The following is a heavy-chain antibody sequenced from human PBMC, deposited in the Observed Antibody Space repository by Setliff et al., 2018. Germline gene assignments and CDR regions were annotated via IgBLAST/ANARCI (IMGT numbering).Heavy chain of an antibody. Sequence: ASVKVSCKASGYAFGSSGISWVRQAPGQGLEWMGWISAYNGYIVYAQKFQGRVTMTTDTSTTTVYMEVASLRSDDTAVYYCVRGPGPSVVVAMPFDRWGQGTLVTVSS. J-gene: IGHJ4*02. CDR3: VRGPGPSVVVAMPFDR. V-gene: IGHV1-18*01. CDR2: ISAYNGYI. D-gene: IGHD5-12*01. CDR1: GYAFGSSG.